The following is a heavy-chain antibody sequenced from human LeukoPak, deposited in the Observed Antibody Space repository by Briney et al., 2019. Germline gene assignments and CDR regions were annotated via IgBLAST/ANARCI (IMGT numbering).Heavy chain of an antibody. CDR2: ISPKSDFI. CDR3: ARADCSSSTCYLRRSWFDP. CDR1: GFSFNYYD. V-gene: IGHV3-21*01. J-gene: IGHJ5*02. D-gene: IGHD2-2*01. Sequence: PGGSLKLSCAGSGFSFNYYDMNWVRQAPGKGLEWVSSISPKSDFIYYSDSVRGRFTISRDNAENSLYLQMNSLRGEDTAVYYCARADCSSSTCYLRRSWFDPWGQGTLVTVSS.